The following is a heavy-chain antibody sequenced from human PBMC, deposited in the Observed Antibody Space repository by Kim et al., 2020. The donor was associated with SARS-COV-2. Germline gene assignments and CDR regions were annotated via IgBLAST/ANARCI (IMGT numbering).Heavy chain of an antibody. J-gene: IGHJ4*02. Sequence: GGSLRLSCAASGFTFSNAWMSWVRQAPGKGLEWVGHIKSTSDGGTTDYAAPVKGRFTISRDDSTNILYVQMNSLKIEDTAVYFCATPYSSSLLWGQGT. CDR2: IKSTSDGGTT. CDR1: GFTFSNAW. D-gene: IGHD6-13*01. CDR3: ATPYSSSLL. V-gene: IGHV3-15*01.